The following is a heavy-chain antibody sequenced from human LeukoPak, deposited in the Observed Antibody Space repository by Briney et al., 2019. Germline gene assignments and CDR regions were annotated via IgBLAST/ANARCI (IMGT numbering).Heavy chain of an antibody. Sequence: SETLSLTCAVYGGSCSGYYWSWIRQPPGKGLEWIGEINHSGSTNYNPSLKSRVTISVDTSKNQFSLKLNSVTAADTALYYCAIGRGYNAFDYWGQGTLVTVSS. V-gene: IGHV4-34*01. D-gene: IGHD5-24*01. J-gene: IGHJ4*02. CDR3: AIGRGYNAFDY. CDR2: INHSGST. CDR1: GGSCSGYY.